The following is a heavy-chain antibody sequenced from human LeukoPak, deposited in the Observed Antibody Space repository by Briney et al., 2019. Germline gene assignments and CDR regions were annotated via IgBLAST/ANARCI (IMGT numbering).Heavy chain of an antibody. J-gene: IGHJ5*02. Sequence: GGSLRLSCPASGFTFSSYAMSWVRQAPGKGLEWVSAISGSGGSTYYADSVKGRFTISRDNSKNTLYLQMNSLRAEDTAVYYCAKGHIFLWFVAWGQGTLVTVSS. D-gene: IGHD2-21*01. CDR1: GFTFSSYA. V-gene: IGHV3-23*01. CDR2: ISGSGGST. CDR3: AKGHIFLWFVA.